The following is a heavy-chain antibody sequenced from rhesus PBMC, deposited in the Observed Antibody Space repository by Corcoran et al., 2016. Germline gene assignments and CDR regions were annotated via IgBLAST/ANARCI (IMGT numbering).Heavy chain of an antibody. CDR2: ISYDGNKK. J-gene: IGHJ4*01. CDR3: ARGRVIRHFDY. D-gene: IGHD3-34*01. CDR1: GFTFSSYG. Sequence: EVQLVESGGGLVQPGGSLRLPCAASGFTFSSYGMHWVRQAPGKGLEWVAVISYDGNKKYYADSVNDRFTISRDNSKNMLYLQMSNLKLEDTAVYYCARGRVIRHFDYWGQGVLVTVSS. V-gene: IGHV3-54*02.